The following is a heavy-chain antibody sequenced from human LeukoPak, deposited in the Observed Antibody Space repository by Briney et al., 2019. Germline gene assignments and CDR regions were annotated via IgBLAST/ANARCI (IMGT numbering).Heavy chain of an antibody. J-gene: IGHJ4*02. CDR1: GFTFSSYA. CDR3: VKDATWGGFDY. CDR2: IDTSGLIT. D-gene: IGHD3-16*01. Sequence: GGSLRLSCAASGFTFSSYAMSWVRQAPGKGLEWVSAIDTSGLITFYADSVKGRFTVSRDNYQSTLFLQINSLRADDAALYYCVKDATWGGFDYWGRGTLVTVSS. V-gene: IGHV3-23*01.